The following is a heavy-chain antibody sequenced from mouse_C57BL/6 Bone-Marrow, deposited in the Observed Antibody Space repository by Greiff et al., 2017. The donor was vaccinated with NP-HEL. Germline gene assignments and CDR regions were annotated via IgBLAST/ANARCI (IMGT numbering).Heavy chain of an antibody. V-gene: IGHV1-69*01. CDR2: IDPSDSYT. D-gene: IGHD1-1*01. J-gene: IGHJ3*01. CDR1: GYTFTSYW. CDR3: YRYGSRVAY. Sequence: QVQLQQPGAELVMPGASVKLSCKASGYTFTSYWMHWVKQRPGQGLEWIGEIDPSDSYTNYNQKFKGKSTLTLDKSSSTAYMQLSSLTSEDSAVYYCYRYGSRVAYWGQGTLVTVSA.